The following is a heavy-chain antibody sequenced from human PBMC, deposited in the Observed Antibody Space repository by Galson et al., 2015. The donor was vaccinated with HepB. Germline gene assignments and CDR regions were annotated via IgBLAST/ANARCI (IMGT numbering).Heavy chain of an antibody. V-gene: IGHV1-46*01. CDR1: GYIFTSYY. J-gene: IGHJ4*02. CDR2: FNPGRGTA. D-gene: IGHD1-1*01. Sequence: SVKVSCKAFGYIFTSYYIHWVRQAPGHGLEWVGVFNPGRGTADFSQNFQGRFSMTRDTSTSTVYLGLNSLRSEDTAVYYCARGGVRGTTWEDFWGQGTLVSVTS. CDR3: ARGGVRGTTWEDF.